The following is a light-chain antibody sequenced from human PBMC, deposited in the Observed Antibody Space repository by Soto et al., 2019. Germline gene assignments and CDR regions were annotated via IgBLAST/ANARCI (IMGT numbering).Light chain of an antibody. V-gene: IGLV2-23*01. CDR2: EGT. CDR1: NNL. J-gene: IGLJ1*01. Sequence: QSAPTQPASVSGSPGQSITISCTGTNNLVSWYQQHPGKAPKVVIYEGTKRPSSVSNRFSGSNSGRTASLTISGLQAEDEAHYFCCVYVGARSYVFGPGTKVTVL. CDR3: CVYVGARSYV.